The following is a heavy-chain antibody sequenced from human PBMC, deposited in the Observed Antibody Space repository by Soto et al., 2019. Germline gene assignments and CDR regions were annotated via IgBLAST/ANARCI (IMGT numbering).Heavy chain of an antibody. Sequence: SETLSLTRPVSGGSLSSYYWSWIRQPPGKGLEWIGYIYNSGRTNYNPSLKSRVTISVDTSKNQFSLKLSSVTAADTAVYYCARRYGYSFDYWGQGTLVTVSS. CDR3: ARRYGYSFDY. CDR2: IYNSGRT. CDR1: GGSLSSYY. D-gene: IGHD1-1*01. V-gene: IGHV4-59*08. J-gene: IGHJ4*02.